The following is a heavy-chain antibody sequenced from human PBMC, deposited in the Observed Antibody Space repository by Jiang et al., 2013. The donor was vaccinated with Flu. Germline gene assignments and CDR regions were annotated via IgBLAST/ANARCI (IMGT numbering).Heavy chain of an antibody. J-gene: IGHJ6*02. CDR2: AKGDGSVI. D-gene: IGHD3-22*01. CDR3: AKVFRSGYYYPNYHYYGMDV. CDR1: GFSVSAYW. V-gene: IGHV3-74*01. Sequence: RLSCAASGFSVSAYWMHWVRQVPGKGLMWVARAKGDGSVITYADSVKGRFTIYRDNSQNTLFLQMNSLRDEDTAVYYCAKVFRSGYYYPNYHYYGMDVWGQGTTVTVYS.